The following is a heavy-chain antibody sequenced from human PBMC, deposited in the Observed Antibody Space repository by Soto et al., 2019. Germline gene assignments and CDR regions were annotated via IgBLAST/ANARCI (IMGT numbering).Heavy chain of an antibody. D-gene: IGHD1-20*01. CDR3: ARWYN. V-gene: IGHV3-7*01. J-gene: IGHJ4*02. CDR1: GFSFSSYW. Sequence: EVYLVESGGGWVQPGGSLRLSCEASGFSFSSYWVSWVRQAPGKGPEWVANINTDGSEKYYGDSVKGRFTISRHNAKNSLYLQMNNLRADDTAVYYCARWYNWGQGTLVTVSS. CDR2: INTDGSEK.